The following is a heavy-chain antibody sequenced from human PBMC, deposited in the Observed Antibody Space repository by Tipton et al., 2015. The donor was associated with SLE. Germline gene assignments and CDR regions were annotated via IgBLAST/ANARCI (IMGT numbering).Heavy chain of an antibody. CDR3: AKTEEFDDFYLDY. CDR1: GFIFRTFA. CDR2: IGVIGDST. D-gene: IGHD1-14*01. V-gene: IGHV3-23*01. Sequence: SLRLSCAASGFIFRTFALSWVRQTPGRGLEWVSTIGVIGDSTYYADSVEGRFTISRDSSKNTLYLQMNSLRAEDTATYYCAKTEEFDDFYLDYWGQGTLVTVSS. J-gene: IGHJ4*02.